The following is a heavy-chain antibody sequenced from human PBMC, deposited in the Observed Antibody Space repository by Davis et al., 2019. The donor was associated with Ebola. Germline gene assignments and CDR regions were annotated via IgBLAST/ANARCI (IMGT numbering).Heavy chain of an antibody. V-gene: IGHV4-59*08. D-gene: IGHD2-2*02. CDR1: GASTSSYY. CDR2: THYSGST. CDR3: ARPVDALLYDSWFDP. Sequence: MPSETLSPTCPLPGASTSSYYWSWIRQPPGKGLEWIGYTHYSGSTNYNPSLKSRVTISVDTSKNQFSLKLSSVAAADTAVYYCARPVDALLYDSWFDPWGQGTLVTVSS. J-gene: IGHJ5*02.